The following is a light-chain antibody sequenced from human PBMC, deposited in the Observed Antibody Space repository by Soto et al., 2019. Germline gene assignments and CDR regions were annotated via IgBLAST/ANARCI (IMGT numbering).Light chain of an antibody. Sequence: AIRMTQSPSSLSASTGDRVTITCRASQGISSYLAWYQQKPGKAPKLLIYAASTLQSGVPSRFSGSGSGTDFTLTISCLQSEDFATYYCKQYYSYSITFGQGTRLEIK. CDR2: AAS. J-gene: IGKJ5*01. V-gene: IGKV1-8*01. CDR1: QGISSY. CDR3: KQYYSYSIT.